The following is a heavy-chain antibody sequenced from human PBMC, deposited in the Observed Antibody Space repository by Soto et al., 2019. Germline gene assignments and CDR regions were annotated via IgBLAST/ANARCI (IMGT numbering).Heavy chain of an antibody. CDR2: IYYSGST. CDR1: GGSISSGGYY. CDR3: ATIVPAAMMELKFDY. J-gene: IGHJ4*02. D-gene: IGHD2-2*01. Sequence: PSETLSLTCTVSGGSISSGGYYWSWIRQHPGKGLEWIGYIYYSGSTYYNPSLKSRVTISVDTSKNQFSLKLSSVTAADTAVYYCATIVPAAMMELKFDYWGQGTLVNVS. V-gene: IGHV4-31*03.